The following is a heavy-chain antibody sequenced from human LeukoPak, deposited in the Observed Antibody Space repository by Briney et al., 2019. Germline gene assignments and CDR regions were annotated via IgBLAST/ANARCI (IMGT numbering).Heavy chain of an antibody. V-gene: IGHV3-9*01. CDR3: AKGQPPKGYYYDSSGYWGTSFDY. Sequence: QPGRSLRLSCAASGFTFDDYAMHWVRHAPGKGLEWVSGISWNSGSIGYADSVKGRFTISRDNAKTSLYLQMNSLRAEDTALYYCAKGQPPKGYYYDSSGYWGTSFDYWGQGTLVTVSS. J-gene: IGHJ4*02. D-gene: IGHD3-22*01. CDR1: GFTFDDYA. CDR2: ISWNSGSI.